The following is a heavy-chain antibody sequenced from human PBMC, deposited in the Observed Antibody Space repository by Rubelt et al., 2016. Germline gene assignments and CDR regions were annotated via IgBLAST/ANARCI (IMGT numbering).Heavy chain of an antibody. D-gene: IGHD4-17*01. Sequence: QVQLVQSGAEVKKPGASVKVSCKVSGYTLTELSMHWVRQAPGKGLEWMGGFDPEDGETIYAQKFQGRVTMTEDKATDTAYMGLSSLRSEDTAVYYCAIRQPDYGDLDFDYWGQGTLVTVSS. J-gene: IGHJ4*02. CDR3: AIRQPDYGDLDFDY. V-gene: IGHV1-24*01. CDR1: GYTLTELS. CDR2: FDPEDGET.